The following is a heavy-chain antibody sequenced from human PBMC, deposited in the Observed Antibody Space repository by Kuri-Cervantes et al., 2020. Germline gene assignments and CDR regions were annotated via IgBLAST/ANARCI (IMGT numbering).Heavy chain of an antibody. Sequence: GGSLRLSCRASGFTFSDYYMDWVRQAPGKGLEWVAFIRYDGSNKYYADSVKGRFTISRDNAKNSLYLQMNSLRAEDTAVYYCARDRLARSLDPWGQGTLVTVSS. V-gene: IGHV3-30*02. J-gene: IGHJ5*02. CDR3: ARDRLARSLDP. CDR1: GFTFSDYY. D-gene: IGHD3-3*02. CDR2: IRYDGSNK.